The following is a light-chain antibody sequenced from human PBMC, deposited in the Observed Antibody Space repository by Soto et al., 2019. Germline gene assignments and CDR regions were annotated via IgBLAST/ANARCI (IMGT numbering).Light chain of an antibody. CDR3: QNGRT. V-gene: IGKV3-11*01. J-gene: IGKJ2*01. CDR1: WNVGSS. Sequence: FVLTQSPATLSLSPGERATLSYRASWNVGSSLAWHQQKPGQAPRLLMYDASKRPTGIPARFSGSGSGTDFTLTISSLEAEDFAVYYCQNGRTFGQGTRLEIK. CDR2: DAS.